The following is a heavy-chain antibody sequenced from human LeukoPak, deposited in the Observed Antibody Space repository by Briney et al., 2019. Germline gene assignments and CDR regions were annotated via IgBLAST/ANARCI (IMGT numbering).Heavy chain of an antibody. D-gene: IGHD1-26*01. CDR2: ISYDGSNK. V-gene: IGHV3-30-3*01. CDR3: ARARDSGSYFDY. CDR1: GFTLSSYA. Sequence: PGRSLRLSCAASGFTLSSYAMHWVRQAPGKGLEWVAVISYDGSNKYYADSVKGRFTISRDNSKNTLYLQVNSLRAEDTAVYYCARARDSGSYFDYWGQGTLVTVSS. J-gene: IGHJ4*02.